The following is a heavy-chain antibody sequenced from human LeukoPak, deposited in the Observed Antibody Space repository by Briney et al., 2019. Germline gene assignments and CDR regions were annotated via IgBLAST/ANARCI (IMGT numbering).Heavy chain of an antibody. CDR1: GGSINTGGFY. Sequence: SQTLSLTCSVSGGSINTGGFYWSWIRQFPGKGLEWIGYITYRGTTQYNPSLKSRLGISRDTSKNQFSLKLTSVTAADTAIYYCAIYKEGDINWFDPWGQGILVTVSS. J-gene: IGHJ5*02. V-gene: IGHV4-31*03. CDR3: AIYKEGDINWFDP. D-gene: IGHD3-9*01. CDR2: ITYRGTT.